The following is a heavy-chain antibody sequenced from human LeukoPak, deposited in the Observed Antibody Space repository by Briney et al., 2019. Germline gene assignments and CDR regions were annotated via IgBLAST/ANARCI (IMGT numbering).Heavy chain of an antibody. CDR1: GGSISSYY. V-gene: IGHV4-59*01. CDR3: ARENYYDSSGYWDY. D-gene: IGHD3-22*01. CDR2: IYYSGST. J-gene: IGHJ4*02. Sequence: SETLSLXCTVSGGSISSYYWSWIRQPPGKGLEWIGYIYYSGSTNYNPSLKSRVTISVDTSKNQFSLKLSSVTAADTAVYYCARENYYDSSGYWDYWGQGTLVTVSS.